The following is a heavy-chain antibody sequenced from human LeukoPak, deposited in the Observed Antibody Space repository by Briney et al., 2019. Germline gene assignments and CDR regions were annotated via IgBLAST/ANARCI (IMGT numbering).Heavy chain of an antibody. Sequence: GRSLRLSCAASGFTLSRYGMHWVRQAPGKGLEWVAVISYDGSNKYYADSVKGRFTISRDNSKNTLYLQMNSLRAEDTAVYYCAKRRHDSSGYRQEFDYWGQGTLVTVSS. CDR2: ISYDGSNK. D-gene: IGHD3-22*01. J-gene: IGHJ4*02. CDR3: AKRRHDSSGYRQEFDY. CDR1: GFTLSRYG. V-gene: IGHV3-30*18.